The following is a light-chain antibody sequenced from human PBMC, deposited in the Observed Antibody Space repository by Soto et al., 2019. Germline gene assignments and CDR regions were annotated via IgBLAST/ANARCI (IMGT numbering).Light chain of an antibody. CDR2: EVR. CDR1: SSDVGSYNL. V-gene: IGLV2-14*02. J-gene: IGLJ1*01. Sequence: QSALTQPASVSGSPGQSITISCTGTSSDVGSYNLVSWYQQYPGKAPKVIIFEVRKRPSGVSNRFSGSKSGDTASLTISGLQAEDEADYYCSSYRSSTTFVFGTGTKLTVL. CDR3: SSYRSSTTFV.